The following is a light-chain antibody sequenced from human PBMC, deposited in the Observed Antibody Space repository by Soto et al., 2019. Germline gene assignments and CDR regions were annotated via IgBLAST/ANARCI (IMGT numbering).Light chain of an antibody. J-gene: IGKJ3*01. V-gene: IGKV3-20*01. Sequence: EIVLTQSPGTLSLSPGERATLSCRASQSVNTKYLAWYQQKPGQAPRLLISGVSSRATGIPDRFSGSGSGTDVILTISRVEPEDFAVYYCQQFGTSSLVTFGPGTKVDIK. CDR2: GVS. CDR3: QQFGTSSLVT. CDR1: QSVNTKY.